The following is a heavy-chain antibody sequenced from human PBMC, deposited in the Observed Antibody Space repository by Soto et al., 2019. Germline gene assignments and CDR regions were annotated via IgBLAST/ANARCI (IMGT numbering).Heavy chain of an antibody. D-gene: IGHD6-19*01. CDR2: IYYSGST. CDR1: GGSISSGGYY. V-gene: IGHV4-31*03. Sequence: PSETLSLTCTVSGGSISSGGYYWSWIRQHPGKGLEWIGYIYYSGSTYYNPSLKSRVTISVDTSKNQFSLKLSSVTAADTAVYYCARDSKQWPFDYWGQGTLVTVSS. CDR3: ARDSKQWPFDY. J-gene: IGHJ4*02.